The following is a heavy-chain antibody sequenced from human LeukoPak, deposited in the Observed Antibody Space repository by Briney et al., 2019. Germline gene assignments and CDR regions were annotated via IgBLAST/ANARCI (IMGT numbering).Heavy chain of an antibody. Sequence: QSGGSLRLSCAASGFTFSSYAMHWVRQAPGKGLEWVAFIHYDGSNKYYADSVKGRFTISRDNSENTLSLQMNSLRTEDTAVYYCANTRRAWSRGRDPVDVWGQGTMVTVSS. D-gene: IGHD3-3*01. V-gene: IGHV3-30*02. CDR1: GFTFSSYA. J-gene: IGHJ3*01. CDR2: IHYDGSNK. CDR3: ANTRRAWSRGRDPVDV.